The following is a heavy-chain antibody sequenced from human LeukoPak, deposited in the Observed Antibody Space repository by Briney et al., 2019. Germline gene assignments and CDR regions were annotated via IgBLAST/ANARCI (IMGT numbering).Heavy chain of an antibody. D-gene: IGHD4-11*01. Sequence: GGSLRLSCVASGFTFSGYSMNWVRQAPGKGLEWVSSISSSSYILYADSVKGRFTISRDNAKNSLFLQINSLRAEDTAVYYCARQSPSGDYSHWGQGTMVTVSS. V-gene: IGHV3-21*01. CDR1: GFTFSGYS. CDR3: ARQSPSGDYSH. J-gene: IGHJ4*02. CDR2: ISSSSYI.